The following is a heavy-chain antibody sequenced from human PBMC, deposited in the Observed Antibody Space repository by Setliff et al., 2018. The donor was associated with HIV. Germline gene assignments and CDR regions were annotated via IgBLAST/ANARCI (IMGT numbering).Heavy chain of an antibody. CDR1: GGSVTSGGYY. D-gene: IGHD6-13*01. Sequence: LSLTCTVSGGSVTSGGYYWSWLRQHPGKGLEWIGYIYYSGSTYYNPSLKSRVTISLDTSKNQFSLKLSSVTAADTAVYYCARGSSNTWYYYFDSWGQGALVTVSS. V-gene: IGHV4-31*03. CDR3: ARGSSNTWYYYFDS. CDR2: IYYSGST. J-gene: IGHJ4*02.